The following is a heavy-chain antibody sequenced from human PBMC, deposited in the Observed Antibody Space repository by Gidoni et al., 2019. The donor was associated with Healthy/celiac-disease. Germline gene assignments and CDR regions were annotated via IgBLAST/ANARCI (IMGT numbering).Heavy chain of an antibody. CDR2: IIPILGIA. Sequence: QVQLVQSAAEVTKRGSSVKVSCKASGCTFSSYPTSRVRQAPGQGLEWMGRIIPILGIANYAQKCQGRVTITADKSTSTAYMELGSLRSEDTAVYYCAREKIAAAGTGSLFFFDPWGQGTLVTVSS. J-gene: IGHJ5*02. D-gene: IGHD6-13*01. V-gene: IGHV1-69*04. CDR1: GCTFSSYP. CDR3: AREKIAAAGTGSLFFFDP.